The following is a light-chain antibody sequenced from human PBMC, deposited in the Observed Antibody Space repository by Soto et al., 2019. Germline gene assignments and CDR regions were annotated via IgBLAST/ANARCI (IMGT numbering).Light chain of an antibody. V-gene: IGKV1-33*01. CDR2: DAS. Sequence: DIQMTQSPSSLSASVGDRVTITCQASQDISNYLNWYQQKPGKAPKLLIYDASNLETGVPSRFSGSGSGTDFTFTIIRLQPEDIATYYCQQYDNLPPYTFGQGTKLEIK. CDR1: QDISNY. J-gene: IGKJ2*01. CDR3: QQYDNLPPYT.